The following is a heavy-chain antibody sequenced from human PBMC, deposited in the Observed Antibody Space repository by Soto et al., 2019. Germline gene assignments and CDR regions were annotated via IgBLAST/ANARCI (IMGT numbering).Heavy chain of an antibody. V-gene: IGHV1-18*04. D-gene: IGHD6-6*01. CDR1: GYTFTSYG. CDR3: ARWAGGYSSSSGYYYYGMDV. Sequence: ASVKVSCKASGYTFTSYGISWVRQAPGQGLEWMGWISAYNGNTNYAQKLQGRVTMTTDTSTSTAYMELRSLRSDDTAVYYCARWAGGYSSSSGYYYYGMDVWGQGTTVTVS. J-gene: IGHJ6*02. CDR2: ISAYNGNT.